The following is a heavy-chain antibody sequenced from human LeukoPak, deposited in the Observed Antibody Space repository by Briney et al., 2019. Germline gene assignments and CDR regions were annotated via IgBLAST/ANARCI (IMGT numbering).Heavy chain of an antibody. CDR3: ARSMVRGVIAHNPDY. Sequence: PSETLSLTCTVSGGSISSSSYYWGWIRQPPGKGLEWIGSIYYSGSTYYNPSLKSRVTISVDTSKNQFSLKLSSVTAADTAVYYCARSMVRGVIAHNPDYWGQGTLVTVSS. CDR1: GGSISSSSYY. D-gene: IGHD3-10*01. V-gene: IGHV4-39*07. CDR2: IYYSGST. J-gene: IGHJ4*02.